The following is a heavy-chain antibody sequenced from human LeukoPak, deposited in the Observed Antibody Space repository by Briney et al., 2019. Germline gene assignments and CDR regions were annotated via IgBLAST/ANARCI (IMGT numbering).Heavy chain of an antibody. CDR2: MNPNSGNT. Sequence: ASVKVSCKASGYTFTSYDINWVRQATGQGLEWMGWMNPNSGNTGYAQKFQGRVTITTDKSTSTAYMELSGLRSEDTAVYYCARSPGYSSGWADDWGQGTLVTVSS. J-gene: IGHJ4*02. CDR3: ARSPGYSSGWADD. CDR1: GYTFTSYD. D-gene: IGHD6-19*01. V-gene: IGHV1-8*01.